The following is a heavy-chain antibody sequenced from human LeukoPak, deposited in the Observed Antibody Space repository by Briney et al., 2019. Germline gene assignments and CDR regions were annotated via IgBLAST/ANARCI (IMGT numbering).Heavy chain of an antibody. CDR2: INSDGSST. V-gene: IGHV3-74*01. CDR3: ARDWARNIEMAQDLDY. J-gene: IGHJ4*02. Sequence: PGGSLRLSGEASGFTFSSYWMNWVRQAPGKGLVWVSRINSDGSSTSYADSVKGRFTISRDNAKNTLYLQMNSLRAEDTAVYYCARDWARNIEMAQDLDYWGQGTLVTVSS. D-gene: IGHD5-24*01. CDR1: GFTFSSYW.